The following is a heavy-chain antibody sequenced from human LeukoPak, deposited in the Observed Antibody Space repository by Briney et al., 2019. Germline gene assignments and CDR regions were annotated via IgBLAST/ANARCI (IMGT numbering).Heavy chain of an antibody. V-gene: IGHV3-30*18. D-gene: IGHD5-12*01. CDR2: ISNDGTTK. CDR3: AKDRNSGYYLDVFDI. CDR1: AFTFSSYG. J-gene: IGHJ3*02. Sequence: PGRSLRLSCAASAFTFSSYGLHWVRQAPGKGLEWVAVISNDGTTKYYGDSVKGRFTISRDNSKNTLYLQMDSLRVEDTAVYYCAKDRNSGYYLDVFDIWGQGTMVTVSS.